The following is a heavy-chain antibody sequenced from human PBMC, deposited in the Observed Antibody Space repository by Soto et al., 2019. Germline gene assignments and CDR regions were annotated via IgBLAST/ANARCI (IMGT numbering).Heavy chain of an antibody. D-gene: IGHD2-15*01. J-gene: IGHJ4*02. V-gene: IGHV1-18*04. CDR3: ARSPRVIVAAKGTLDF. CDR2: ISTSTGNT. Sequence: QVQLVQSGGEVKKPGASVKVSCKASGYTFTTFGITWVRQAPGQGLEWLGWISTSTGNTNYVQKLQGRVTLTTDTYTRTADMELRNLTSADTAVYYCARSPRVIVAAKGTLDFWGQGTLVTVSS. CDR1: GYTFTTFG.